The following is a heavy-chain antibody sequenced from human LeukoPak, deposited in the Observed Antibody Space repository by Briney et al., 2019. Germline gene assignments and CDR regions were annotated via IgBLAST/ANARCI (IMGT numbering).Heavy chain of an antibody. Sequence: SETLSLTCTVSGGSTSSSSYYWGWIRQPPGKGLEWIGSIYYSGSTYYNPSLKSRVTISVDTSKNQFSLKLSSVTAADTAVYYCASQYCSGGSCSHDYWGQGTLVTVSS. J-gene: IGHJ4*02. CDR1: GGSTSSSSYY. CDR3: ASQYCSGGSCSHDY. CDR2: IYYSGST. D-gene: IGHD2-15*01. V-gene: IGHV4-39*01.